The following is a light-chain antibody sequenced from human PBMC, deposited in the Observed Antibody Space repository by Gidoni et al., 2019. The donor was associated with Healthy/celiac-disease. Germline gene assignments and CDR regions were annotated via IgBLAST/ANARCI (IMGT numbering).Light chain of an antibody. J-gene: IGKJ2*02. Sequence: RASQSVSSNSAWYQQKPGQAPRLLIYGASTRATGIPARFSGSGSGTEFTLTISSLQSEDFAVYYCQQYNNWPCTFXXXTKLEIK. CDR3: QQYNNWPCT. V-gene: IGKV3-15*01. CDR1: QSVSSN. CDR2: GAS.